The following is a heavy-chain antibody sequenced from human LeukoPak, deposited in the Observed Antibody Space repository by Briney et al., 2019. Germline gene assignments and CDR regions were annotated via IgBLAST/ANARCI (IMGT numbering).Heavy chain of an antibody. CDR2: IYYSGST. V-gene: IGHV4-59*01. J-gene: IGHJ4*02. CDR3: ARDYDGSGYYWAY. D-gene: IGHD3-22*01. Sequence: SETLSLTYTVSGGSISNYYWNWIRQPPGKGLEWIGYIYYSGSTNYNPSLKSRVTISVDTSKNQFSLKLSSVTAADTAVYYCARDYDGSGYYWAYWGQGTLVTVSS. CDR1: GGSISNYY.